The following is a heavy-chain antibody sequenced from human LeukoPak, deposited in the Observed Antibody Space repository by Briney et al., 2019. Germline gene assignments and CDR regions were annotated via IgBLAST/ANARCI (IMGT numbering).Heavy chain of an antibody. D-gene: IGHD3-22*01. CDR2: INHSGST. V-gene: IGHV4-34*01. J-gene: IGHJ4*02. Sequence: PSETLSLTCAVCGGSFSGYYWSWIRQPPGKGLEWIGEINHSGSTNYNPSLKSRVTISVDTSKNQFSLKLSSVTAADTAVYYCARGFPHYDSSGYYYWGQGTLVTVSS. CDR1: GGSFSGYY. CDR3: ARGFPHYDSSGYYY.